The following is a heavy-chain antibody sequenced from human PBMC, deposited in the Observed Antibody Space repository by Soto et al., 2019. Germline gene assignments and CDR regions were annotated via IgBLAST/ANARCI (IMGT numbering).Heavy chain of an antibody. D-gene: IGHD3-3*01. CDR3: AKAIHYDFWSGYFFS. J-gene: IGHJ4*02. Sequence: EVELLESGGGLVQPGGSLRLSCAASGFTFSSYAMSWVRQAPGKGLEWVSAISGSGGSTYYADSVKGRFTISRDNSKNTLYLQMNSLRAEDTAVYYCAKAIHYDFWSGYFFSWGQGTLVTVSS. CDR2: ISGSGGST. CDR1: GFTFSSYA. V-gene: IGHV3-23*01.